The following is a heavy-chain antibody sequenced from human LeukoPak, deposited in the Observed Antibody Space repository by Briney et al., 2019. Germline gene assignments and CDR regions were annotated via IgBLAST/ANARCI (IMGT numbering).Heavy chain of an antibody. J-gene: IGHJ6*04. CDR3: AELGISMIGGV. CDR1: GFTFSSYE. Sequence: GGSLRLSCAASGFTFSSYEMNWVRQAPGKGLEWVSYIRSSGITIYYADSVEGRFTISRDNAKNSLYLQMNSLRAEDTAVYYCAELGISMIGGVWGKGTTVTISS. D-gene: IGHD3-10*02. V-gene: IGHV3-48*03. CDR2: IRSSGITI.